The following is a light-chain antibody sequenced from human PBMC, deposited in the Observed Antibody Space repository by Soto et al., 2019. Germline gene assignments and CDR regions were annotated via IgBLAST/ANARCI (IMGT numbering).Light chain of an antibody. CDR2: AAS. CDR1: QSISSY. J-gene: IGKJ1*01. CDR3: QHYNDWLWT. V-gene: IGKV1-39*01. Sequence: DIQMTQSPSSLSASVGDRVTITCRASQSISSYLNWYQQKPGKAPKLLIYAASSLQSGVPSRFSGSGSGTDFTLTISSLQPEDFAIYYCQHYNDWLWTFGQGTKVEIK.